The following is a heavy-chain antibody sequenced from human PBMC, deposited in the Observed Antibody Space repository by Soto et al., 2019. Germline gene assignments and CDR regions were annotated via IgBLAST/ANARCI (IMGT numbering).Heavy chain of an antibody. D-gene: IGHD3-22*01. CDR1: GFTFSSYA. Sequence: LRLSCAASGFTFSSYAMSWVRQAPGKGLEWVSAISGSGGSTYYADSVKGRFTISRDNSKNTLYLQMNSLRAEDTAVYYCAKDDSSGYYSSLDYFDYWGQGTLVTVS. CDR3: AKDDSSGYYSSLDYFDY. CDR2: ISGSGGST. V-gene: IGHV3-23*01. J-gene: IGHJ4*02.